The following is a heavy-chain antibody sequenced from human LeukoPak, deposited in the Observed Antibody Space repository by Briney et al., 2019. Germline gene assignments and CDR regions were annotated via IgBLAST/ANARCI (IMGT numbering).Heavy chain of an antibody. CDR1: GYSFTSYW. J-gene: IGHJ3*02. CDR2: IYPGDSDT. Sequence: GXXXXISCKGSGYSFTSYWIGWVRQMPGKGLEWMGIIYPGDSDTRYSPSFQGQVTISAAKSISTAYLQWSSLKASDTAMYYCARPSHHYGDQEVRAFDIWGQGTMITVSS. D-gene: IGHD4-17*01. CDR3: ARPSHHYGDQEVRAFDI. V-gene: IGHV5-51*01.